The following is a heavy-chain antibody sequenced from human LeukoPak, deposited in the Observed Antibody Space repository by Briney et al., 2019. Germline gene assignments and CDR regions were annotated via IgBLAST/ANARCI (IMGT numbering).Heavy chain of an antibody. Sequence: SETLSLTCAVSGGFISSGGYSWSWIRQPPGKGLEWIGYIYHSGSTYYNPSLKSRVTISVDRSKNQFSLKLSSVTAADTAVYYCARGSSGNGMDVWGKGTTVTVSS. CDR3: ARGSSGNGMDV. D-gene: IGHD1-1*01. V-gene: IGHV4-30-2*01. J-gene: IGHJ6*04. CDR1: GGFISSGGYS. CDR2: IYHSGST.